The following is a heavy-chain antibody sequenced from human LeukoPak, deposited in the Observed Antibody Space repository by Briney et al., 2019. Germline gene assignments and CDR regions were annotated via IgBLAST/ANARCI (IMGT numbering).Heavy chain of an antibody. CDR3: AKGPWLAYPYYFDY. CDR1: GFTFSSYW. V-gene: IGHV3-74*01. J-gene: IGHJ4*02. Sequence: GGSLRLSCAASGFTFSSYWMNWVRHAPGKGLVWVSRINSDGSSTNYADSVKGRFTISRDNSKNTLYLQMNSLRAEDTPVYYCAKGPWLAYPYYFDYGGQGTLVTVSS. CDR2: INSDGSST. D-gene: IGHD6-19*01.